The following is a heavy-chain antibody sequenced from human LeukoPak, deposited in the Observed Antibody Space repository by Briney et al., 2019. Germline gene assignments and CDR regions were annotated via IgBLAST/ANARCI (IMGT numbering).Heavy chain of an antibody. V-gene: IGHV1-8*03. Sequence: ASVKVSCKASGYTFTSYDINWVRQATGQGLEWMGWMNPNSGNTGYAQKFQGRVTITRNTSISTAYMELSSLRSEDTAVYYCARDLGSYYFDYWGQGTLVIVSS. J-gene: IGHJ4*02. CDR1: GYTFTSYD. CDR3: ARDLGSYYFDY. D-gene: IGHD1-26*01. CDR2: MNPNSGNT.